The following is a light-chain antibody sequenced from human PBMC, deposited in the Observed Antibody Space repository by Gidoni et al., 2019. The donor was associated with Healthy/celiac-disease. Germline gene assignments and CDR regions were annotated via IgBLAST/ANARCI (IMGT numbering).Light chain of an antibody. CDR2: LAS. V-gene: IGKV4-1*01. CDR1: QSVLYSSNNKNY. CDR3: QQYYSTLMYT. J-gene: IGKJ2*01. Sequence: DIVMTQSPDALAVSRGERATIHCKSSQSVLYSSNNKNYLAWYQQKQGQPPKLLIYLASTRESWVPDRFSGSGSGTDFTLTISSLQAEDVAVYYCQQYYSTLMYTFGQGTKLEIK.